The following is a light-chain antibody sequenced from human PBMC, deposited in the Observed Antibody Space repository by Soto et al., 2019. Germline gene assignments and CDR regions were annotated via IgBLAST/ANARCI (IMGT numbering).Light chain of an antibody. CDR3: QPYNNWPLT. CDR1: QSVSSN. V-gene: IGKV3D-15*01. Sequence: EIAVSQWLATRSVCAWKSTHLFCRAMQSVSSNLAWYQQKPGQAPSLLIYDISARAAGIPTRFSGSGSGTEFTLTINSLQSEDFAVYYCQPYNNWPLTFGGGTKVDIK. J-gene: IGKJ4*01. CDR2: DIS.